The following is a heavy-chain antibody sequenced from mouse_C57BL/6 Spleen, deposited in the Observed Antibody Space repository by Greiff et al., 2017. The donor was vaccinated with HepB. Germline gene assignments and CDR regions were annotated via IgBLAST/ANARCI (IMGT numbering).Heavy chain of an antibody. Sequence: VQLKQSGAELVKPGASVKLSCTASGFNIKDYYMHWVKQRTEQGLEWIGRIEPEDGETKYAPKFQGKATITADTSSNTAYLQLSSLTSEDTAFSYCARSDTTVVDYYAMDYWGQGTSVTVSS. CDR3: ARSDTTVVDYYAMDY. CDR2: IEPEDGET. J-gene: IGHJ4*01. V-gene: IGHV14-2*01. CDR1: GFNIKDYY. D-gene: IGHD1-1*01.